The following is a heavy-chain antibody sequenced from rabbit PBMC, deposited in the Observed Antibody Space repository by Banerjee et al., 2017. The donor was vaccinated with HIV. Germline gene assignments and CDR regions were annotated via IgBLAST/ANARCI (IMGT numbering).Heavy chain of an antibody. CDR3: ARRTYDYGDFGL. Sequence: QEQLKETGGGLVQPGGSLPLSCKASGFDFSYYYVSWVRQAPGKGLEWIACIGADSSGYTYYASWAKGRFTISKTSSTTVTLQMTSLTAADTATYFCARRTYDYGDFGLWGQGTLVTVS. CDR2: IGADSSGYT. V-gene: IGHV1S45*01. CDR1: GFDFSYYYV. D-gene: IGHD2-1*01. J-gene: IGHJ4*01.